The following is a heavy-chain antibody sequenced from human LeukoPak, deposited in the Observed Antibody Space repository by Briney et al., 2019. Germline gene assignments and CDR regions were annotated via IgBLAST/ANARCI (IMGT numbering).Heavy chain of an antibody. CDR3: AKYRGFGDSYDS. Sequence: GGSLRLSCAASGFPFNSNAMSWVRQAPGKGLEWVSSIGDSGGNTYYADSVKGRFTISRDNSKNTLHLQMNSLRAEDTAVYYCAKYRGFGDSYDSWGQGTLVTASS. V-gene: IGHV3-23*01. CDR2: IGDSGGNT. D-gene: IGHD3-10*01. J-gene: IGHJ4*02. CDR1: GFPFNSNA.